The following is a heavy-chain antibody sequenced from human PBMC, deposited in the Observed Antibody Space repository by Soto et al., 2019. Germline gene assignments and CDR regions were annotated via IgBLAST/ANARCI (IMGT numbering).Heavy chain of an antibody. J-gene: IGHJ4*02. Sequence: PGGSLRLSCAASGFTFINYAMHWVRQAPGKGLEWVAVISYDGSNKYYADSVKGRFTTSRDNSKNTMYLQMNSLSAEDTAVYHCARDQVKGTMTILWGQGTLVTVSS. D-gene: IGHD4-17*01. CDR2: ISYDGSNK. V-gene: IGHV3-30-3*01. CDR3: ARDQVKGTMTIL. CDR1: GFTFINYA.